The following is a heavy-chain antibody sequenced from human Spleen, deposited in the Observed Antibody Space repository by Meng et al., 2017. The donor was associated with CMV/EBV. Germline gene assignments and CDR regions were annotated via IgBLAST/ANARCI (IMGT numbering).Heavy chain of an antibody. CDR3: ARVSGVYAHH. J-gene: IGHJ4*02. CDR2: VYSGGTT. Sequence: LSWAASGFVVSGHYMNWIRQAPGKGLEWVSVVYSGGTTYYADSVKGRFTISRDESKNSLYLQMNRLKAEDTAVYFCARVSGVYAHHWGQGTLVTISS. V-gene: IGHV3-53*01. CDR1: GFVVSGHY. D-gene: IGHD5/OR15-5a*01.